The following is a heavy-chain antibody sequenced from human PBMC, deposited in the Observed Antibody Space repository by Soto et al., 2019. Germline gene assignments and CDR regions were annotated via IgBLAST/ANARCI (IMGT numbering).Heavy chain of an antibody. Sequence: GGSVRLSCAASGFTFSDYYMSWIRQALGKGLEWVSYISSSGSTIYYADSVKGRFTISRDNAKNSLYLQMNSLRAEDTAVYYCARAGYSGYDSVGRSSDYWGQGTLVTVS. CDR2: ISSSGSTI. CDR1: GFTFSDYY. J-gene: IGHJ4*02. V-gene: IGHV3-11*01. CDR3: ARAGYSGYDSVGRSSDY. D-gene: IGHD5-12*01.